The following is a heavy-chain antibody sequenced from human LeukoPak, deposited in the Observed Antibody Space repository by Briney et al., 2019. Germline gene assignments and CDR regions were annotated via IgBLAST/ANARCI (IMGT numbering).Heavy chain of an antibody. V-gene: IGHV4-38-2*01. J-gene: IGHJ4*02. D-gene: IGHD6-13*01. CDR3: ARQGSSWYIDY. CDR2: IYHSGST. Sequence: SETLSRTCAVSGYSISSGYYWGWIRQPPGKGLEWIGSIYHSGSTYYNPSLKSRVTISVDTSKNQFSLKLSSVTAADTAVYYCARQGSSWYIDYWGQGTLVTVSS. CDR1: GYSISSGYY.